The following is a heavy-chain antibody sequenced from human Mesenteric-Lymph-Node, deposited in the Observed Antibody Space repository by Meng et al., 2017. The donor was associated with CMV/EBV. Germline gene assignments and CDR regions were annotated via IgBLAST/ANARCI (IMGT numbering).Heavy chain of an antibody. Sequence: SETLSLTCTVSGGSVSSGSYYWSWIRQPPGKGLEWIGYIYYSGSTNYNPSLKSRVTISVDTSKNQFSLRLSSVTAADTAVYYCARAGTYERSFDYWGQGTLVTVSS. CDR2: IYYSGST. V-gene: IGHV4-61*01. CDR1: GGSVSSGSYY. D-gene: IGHD1-26*01. CDR3: ARAGTYERSFDY. J-gene: IGHJ4*02.